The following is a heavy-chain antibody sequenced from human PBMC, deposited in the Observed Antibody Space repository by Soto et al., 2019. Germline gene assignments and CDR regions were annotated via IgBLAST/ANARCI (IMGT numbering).Heavy chain of an antibody. CDR1: GFTFSNAW. J-gene: IGHJ6*02. V-gene: IGHV3-15*01. CDR2: IKSKTDGGTT. CDR3: TTDSSYYYYYYGMDV. Sequence: PGGSLRLSCAATGFTFSNAWMSWVRQAPGKGLEWVGRIKSKTDGGTTDYAAPVKGRFTISRDDSKNTLYLQMNSLKTEDTAVYYCTTDSSYYYYYYGMDVRGQGTTVTVSS.